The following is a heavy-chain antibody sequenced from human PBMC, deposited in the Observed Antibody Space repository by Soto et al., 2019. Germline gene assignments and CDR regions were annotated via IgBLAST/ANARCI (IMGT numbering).Heavy chain of an antibody. CDR1: GFTFSSYS. CDR3: ARNGVYCSSTSCYRPLNYYRLVV. D-gene: IGHD2-2*02. Sequence: GGSLRLSCAASGFTFSSYSMNWVRQAPGKGLEWVSYISSSSSTIYYADSVKGRFTISRDNAKNSLYLQMNSLRDEDTAVYYCARNGVYCSSTSCYRPLNYYRLVVSPQATTVTVS. J-gene: IGHJ6*02. V-gene: IGHV3-48*02. CDR2: ISSSSSTI.